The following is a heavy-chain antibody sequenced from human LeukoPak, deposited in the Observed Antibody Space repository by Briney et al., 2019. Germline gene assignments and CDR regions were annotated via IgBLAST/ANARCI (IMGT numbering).Heavy chain of an antibody. Sequence: PGGSLRLSCAASGFTVSSGHMSWVRQAPGKGLEWVSVIYAGGSTYYADSVKGRFTISRDNFKNTLFLQMNSLRAEDTAVYYCARVWELSFDYWGREPWSPSPQ. CDR2: IYAGGST. CDR1: GFTVSSGH. J-gene: IGHJ4*02. D-gene: IGHD1-26*01. V-gene: IGHV3-53*01. CDR3: ARVWELSFDY.